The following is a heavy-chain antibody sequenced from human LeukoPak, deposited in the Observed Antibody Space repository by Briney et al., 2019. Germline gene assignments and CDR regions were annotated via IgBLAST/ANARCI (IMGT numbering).Heavy chain of an antibody. D-gene: IGHD3-10*01. CDR3: ARGGYYGGSGTYGFFDY. CDR2: INTDTGNP. V-gene: IGHV7-4-1*02. J-gene: IGHJ4*03. CDR1: GYKFISYA. Sequence: ASVNVSCKGSGYKFISYAMDWVRQAPGQGPEWMGWINTDTGNPTYARGFTGQYVFSVDTSVTTAYLQINSLRTEDTAVYYCARGGYYGGSGTYGFFDYWGQGSLVTVPS.